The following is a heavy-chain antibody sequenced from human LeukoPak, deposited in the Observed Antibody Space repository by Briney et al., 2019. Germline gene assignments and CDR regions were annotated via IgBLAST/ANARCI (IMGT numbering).Heavy chain of an antibody. CDR1: GGSLNNSY. D-gene: IGHD7-27*01. V-gene: IGHV4-59*01. CDR3: ARAWGFVDY. Sequence: PSETLSLTCNVSGGSLNNSYWSWIRQPPGKGLEWLGSIYYAGRTNYHPSLKSRVTVSVDTSKNQFSLKLTSVTAADTAVYYCARAWGFVDYWGQGTLVTVSS. CDR2: IYYAGRT. J-gene: IGHJ4*02.